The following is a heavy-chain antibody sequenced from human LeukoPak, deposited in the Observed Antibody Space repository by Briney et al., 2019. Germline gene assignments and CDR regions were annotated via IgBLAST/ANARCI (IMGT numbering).Heavy chain of an antibody. D-gene: IGHD1-1*01. J-gene: IGHJ4*02. CDR2: FDPEDGET. Sequence: ASVKVSCKVSGYTLTELSMHWVRQAPGKGLEWMGGFDPEDGETIYAQKFQGRVTMTEDTSTDTAYMELSSLRSEDTAVYYCARGPTGTALSDYWGQGTLVTVSS. V-gene: IGHV1-24*01. CDR3: ARGPTGTALSDY. CDR1: GYTLTELS.